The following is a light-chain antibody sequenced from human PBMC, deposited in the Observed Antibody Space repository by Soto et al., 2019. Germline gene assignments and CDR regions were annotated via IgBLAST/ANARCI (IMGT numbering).Light chain of an antibody. Sequence: QSALTQPPSVSGSPGQSVTISCTVTSSDVGDYEHVSWYQLAPGTAPKLLISDVINRPSGVPDRFSGSKSGNTPSRTISGLQAEDEADYYCGLFTSSATWVFGGGTQLTVL. CDR2: DVI. CDR1: SSDVGDYEH. J-gene: IGLJ3*02. CDR3: GLFTSSATWV. V-gene: IGLV2-18*01.